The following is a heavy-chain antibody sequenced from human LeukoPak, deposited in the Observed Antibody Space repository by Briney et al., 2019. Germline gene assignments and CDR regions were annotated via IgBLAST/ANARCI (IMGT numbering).Heavy chain of an antibody. CDR3: ARGPRTFDP. V-gene: IGHV4-34*01. Sequence: SETLSLTCAVYGGSFSGYYWSWIRQPPGKGLEWIGEINHSGSTNYNPSLKSRVTISVDTSKNQFSLKVSSVTAADTAVYYCARGPRTFDPWGQGTLVTVSS. J-gene: IGHJ5*02. CDR2: INHSGST. CDR1: GGSFSGYY.